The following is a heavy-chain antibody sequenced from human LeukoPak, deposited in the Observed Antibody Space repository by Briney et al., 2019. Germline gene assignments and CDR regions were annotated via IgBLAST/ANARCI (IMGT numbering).Heavy chain of an antibody. D-gene: IGHD3-9*01. J-gene: IGHJ3*02. Sequence: KTSETLSLTCAVYGGSFSGYYWSWIRQPPGKGLEWIGEINHSGSTNYNPSLKSRVTVSVDTSKNQFSLKLSSVTAADTAVYYCARVVLRYFDWLLYPDAFDTWGQGTMVTVSS. CDR2: INHSGST. CDR3: ARVVLRYFDWLLYPDAFDT. V-gene: IGHV4-34*01. CDR1: GGSFSGYY.